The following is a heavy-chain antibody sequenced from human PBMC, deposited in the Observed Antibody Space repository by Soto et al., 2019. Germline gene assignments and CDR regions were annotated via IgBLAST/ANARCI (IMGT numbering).Heavy chain of an antibody. V-gene: IGHV1-18*01. CDR1: GYTFTSYH. Sequence: QVQLVQSGAEVKKPGASVKVSCKTSGYTFTSYHISWVRQAPGQGLEWMGWISAYNTNTNYAQKFQGRVTMTTDTLTSTAYMELRSPRPADAAVYYCARDTPPADYWAQGTLVTVS. J-gene: IGHJ4*02. CDR2: ISAYNTNT. CDR3: ARDTPPADY.